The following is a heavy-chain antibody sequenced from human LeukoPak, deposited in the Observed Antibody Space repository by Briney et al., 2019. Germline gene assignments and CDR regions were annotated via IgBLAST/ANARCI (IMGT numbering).Heavy chain of an antibody. CDR3: AGIPDWFDP. V-gene: IGHV4-34*01. CDR2: INHSGST. J-gene: IGHJ5*02. CDR1: GGSFSGYY. Sequence: SETLSLTCAVYGGSFSGYYWSWIRQPPGKGLEWIGEINHSGSTNYNPSLKSRVTISVDTSKNQFSLKLSSVTAADTAVYHCAGIPDWFDPWGQGTLVTVSS.